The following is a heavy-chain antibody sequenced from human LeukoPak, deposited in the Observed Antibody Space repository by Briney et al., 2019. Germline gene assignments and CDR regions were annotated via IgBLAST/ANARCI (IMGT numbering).Heavy chain of an antibody. CDR3: ATLGYCTSTSCSLFH. Sequence: PGGSLRLSCAASGFPFSSYVMGWVRQAPGKGLEWVSTISDSIGSTYYADSVKGRFTISRNNSKNTLYLQMNSLRAEDTAVYYCATLGYCTSTSCSLFHWGQGTLVTVSP. J-gene: IGHJ4*02. D-gene: IGHD2-2*03. CDR2: ISDSIGST. CDR1: GFPFSSYV. V-gene: IGHV3-23*01.